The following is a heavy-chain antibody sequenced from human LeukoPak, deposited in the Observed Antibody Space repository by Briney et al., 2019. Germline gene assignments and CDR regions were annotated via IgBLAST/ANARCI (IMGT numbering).Heavy chain of an antibody. CDR2: IYSDGSGT. V-gene: IGHV3-74*01. CDR1: GFTFSSYW. D-gene: IGHD3-10*01. J-gene: IGHJ3*02. Sequence: GGSLRLSCAASGFTFSSYWMHWVRHAPGKGLVWVLRIYSDGSGTSYAESVKGRFTISRDNAKNTLFLQMNSLTAEDTAVYYCATDRGHAFDIWGQGAMVTVS. CDR3: ATDRGHAFDI.